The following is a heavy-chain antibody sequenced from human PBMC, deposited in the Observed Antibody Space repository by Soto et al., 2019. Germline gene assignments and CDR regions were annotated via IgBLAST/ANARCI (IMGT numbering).Heavy chain of an antibody. V-gene: IGHV4-34*01. CDR1: GGSFSGYY. Sequence: QGQLQQWGAGLLKPSETLSLTCAVYGGSFSGYYWSWIRQPPGKGLEWIGEINHSGSTNYNPSLKSRVTISVDTSKNQFSLELRSVAAADTAVYYCASYGDYVFVYWGQGTLVTVSS. J-gene: IGHJ4*02. CDR3: ASYGDYVFVY. CDR2: INHSGST. D-gene: IGHD4-17*01.